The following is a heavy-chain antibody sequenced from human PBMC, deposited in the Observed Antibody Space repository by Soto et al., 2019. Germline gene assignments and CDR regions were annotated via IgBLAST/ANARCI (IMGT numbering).Heavy chain of an antibody. Sequence: QVHLVQSGAEVKKPGASVKVSCKGSGYDFTTYGITWVRQAPGQGLEWMAWISAHNGNTDYSQKLQGRVTVTRDTSTSTAYMEQRSLRSDDTAVYYCARGRYGDYWGEGALGSVSS. J-gene: IGHJ4*02. CDR3: ARGRYGDY. V-gene: IGHV1-18*01. CDR1: GYDFTTYG. D-gene: IGHD1-1*01. CDR2: ISAHNGNT.